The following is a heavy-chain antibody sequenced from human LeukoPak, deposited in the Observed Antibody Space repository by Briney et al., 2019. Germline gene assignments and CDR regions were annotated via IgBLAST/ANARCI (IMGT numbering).Heavy chain of an antibody. CDR2: ITRSNYI. Sequence: GGSLRLSCAASGFTFSSYSMNWVRQAPGKGLEWVSSITRSNYIYYADSVKGRFTISRDNAKNSLYLQMNSLRAEDTAVYYCARGGSGWTWGQGTLVTVSS. D-gene: IGHD6-19*01. CDR1: GFTFSSYS. J-gene: IGHJ5*02. CDR3: ARGGSGWT. V-gene: IGHV3-21*01.